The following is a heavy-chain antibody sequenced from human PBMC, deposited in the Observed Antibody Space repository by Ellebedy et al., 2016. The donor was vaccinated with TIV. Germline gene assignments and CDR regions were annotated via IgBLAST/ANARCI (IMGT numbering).Heavy chain of an antibody. Sequence: PGGSLRLSCAASGFTFSSYGMHWVRQAPGKGLEYVAAISSDGINTYYASSVKGRFTISRDNSKNTVYLQMGSLRAEDMAVYYCVKADYYGSGTFCRSFDYWGQGTLVIVSS. CDR2: ISSDGINT. CDR1: GFTFSSYG. D-gene: IGHD3-10*01. V-gene: IGHV3-64*01. CDR3: VKADYYGSGTFCRSFDY. J-gene: IGHJ4*02.